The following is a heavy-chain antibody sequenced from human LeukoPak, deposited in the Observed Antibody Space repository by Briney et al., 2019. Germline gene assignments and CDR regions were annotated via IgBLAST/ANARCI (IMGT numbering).Heavy chain of an antibody. CDR1: GFTFSSYA. CDR3: AKVEGAVYISRGWFDS. CDR2: ISGTGSGT. D-gene: IGHD3-10*01. V-gene: IGHV3-23*01. Sequence: PGGSLRLSCAASGFTFSSYAMHWVRQAPGKGLKWVSGISGTGSGTYYADSVKGRFTISRDNSKNILYLQMNSLRAEDTAVHYCAKVEGAVYISRGWFDSWSQGTLVTVSS. J-gene: IGHJ5*01.